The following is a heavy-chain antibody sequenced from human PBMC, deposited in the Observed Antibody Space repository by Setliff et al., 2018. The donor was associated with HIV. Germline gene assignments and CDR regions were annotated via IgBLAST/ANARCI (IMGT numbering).Heavy chain of an antibody. CDR1: EFIFSYFS. Sequence: PGESLKISCEGSEFIFSYFSMTWVRQAPGKGLEWVANIKKDGSEKQYMDSVKGRFTISRDNAKNSLYLQMNSLGVEDTAIYFCVRGKRYAYTSGGLDVWGQGTTVTVSS. CDR2: IKKDGSEK. CDR3: VRGKRYAYTSGGLDV. D-gene: IGHD3-16*01. V-gene: IGHV3-7*02. J-gene: IGHJ6*02.